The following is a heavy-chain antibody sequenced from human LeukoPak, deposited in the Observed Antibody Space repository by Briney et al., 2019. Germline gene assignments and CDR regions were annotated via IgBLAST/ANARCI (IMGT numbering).Heavy chain of an antibody. Sequence: GGSLRLSCAASGFTVSSNYMSWVRQAPGKGLEWVSVIYSGGSTYYADSVKGRFTISRDNSKNTLYLQMNSLRAEDTAVYYCARTYPPPAAGFDYWGQGTLVTVSS. CDR1: GFTVSSNY. CDR2: IYSGGST. J-gene: IGHJ4*02. CDR3: ARTYPPPAAGFDY. V-gene: IGHV3-66*01. D-gene: IGHD6-13*01.